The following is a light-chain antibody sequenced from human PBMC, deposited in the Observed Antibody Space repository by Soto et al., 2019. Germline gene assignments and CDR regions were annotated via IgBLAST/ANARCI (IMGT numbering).Light chain of an antibody. CDR1: QSVSNN. Sequence: EIVLTQSPASLSLSPGERATLSCRASQSVSNNLAWYQQKPGQAPRLLIYDASNRAPGIPARFSGSGSGTDFTLTISSLEPEDFAVYYCQQRSNWPWTFGQGTKVEIK. J-gene: IGKJ1*01. CDR2: DAS. CDR3: QQRSNWPWT. V-gene: IGKV3-11*01.